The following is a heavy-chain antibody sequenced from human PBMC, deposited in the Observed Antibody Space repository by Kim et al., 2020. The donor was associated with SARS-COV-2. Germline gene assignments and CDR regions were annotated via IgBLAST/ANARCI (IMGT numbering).Heavy chain of an antibody. CDR1: GFTFSGYY. CDR2: ICSSGSNY. V-gene: IGHV3-11*05. Sequence: GGSLRLSCAASGFTFSGYYMSWIRQAPGKGLEWLSYICSSGSNYKDADSVKGRTIISRDNDKNSLYQQMNSLRAEDTADYYCARVGDVRSRSYYFD. J-gene: IGHJ5*01. CDR3: ARVGDVRSRSYYFD. D-gene: IGHD1-26*01.